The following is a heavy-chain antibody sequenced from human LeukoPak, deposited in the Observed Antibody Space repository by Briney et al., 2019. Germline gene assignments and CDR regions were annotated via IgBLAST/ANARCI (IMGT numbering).Heavy chain of an antibody. Sequence: SETLSLTCAVYGGSFSGYYWSWIRQPPGKGLEWIGYIYYSGSTNYNPSLKSRVTISVDTSKNQFSLKLSSVTAADTAVYYCARQTYYDFWSGNYNWFDPWGQGTLVTVSS. CDR2: IYYSGST. CDR3: ARQTYYDFWSGNYNWFDP. CDR1: GGSFSGYY. V-gene: IGHV4-59*08. J-gene: IGHJ5*02. D-gene: IGHD3-3*01.